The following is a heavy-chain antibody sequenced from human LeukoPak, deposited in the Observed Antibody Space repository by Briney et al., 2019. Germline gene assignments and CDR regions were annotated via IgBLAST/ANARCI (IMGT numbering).Heavy chain of an antibody. CDR3: ARRRSSTLIDY. CDR2: IYPGDSDT. J-gene: IGHJ4*02. Sequence: GESLRISCKGSGYSFSSYWIAWVRQMPGKGLEWMGIIYPGDSDTTYSPSFQGQVTISADKSISTAYLQWNSLKASDTAMYFCARRRSSTLIDYWGQGTLVTVSS. D-gene: IGHD3-10*01. V-gene: IGHV5-51*01. CDR1: GYSFSSYW.